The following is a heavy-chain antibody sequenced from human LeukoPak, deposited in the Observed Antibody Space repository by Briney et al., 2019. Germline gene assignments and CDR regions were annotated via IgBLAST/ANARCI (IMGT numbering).Heavy chain of an antibody. Sequence: ASVKVSCKASGYTFTSYDINWVRQATGQGLEWMGWMNPNSGNTGYAQKFQGRVTMTRNTSISTAYMELSSLRSEDTAVYYCARAESLRFLEWLSKYYFDYWGQGTLVTVSS. CDR3: ARAESLRFLEWLSKYYFDY. V-gene: IGHV1-8*01. J-gene: IGHJ4*02. CDR1: GYTFTSYD. D-gene: IGHD3-3*01. CDR2: MNPNSGNT.